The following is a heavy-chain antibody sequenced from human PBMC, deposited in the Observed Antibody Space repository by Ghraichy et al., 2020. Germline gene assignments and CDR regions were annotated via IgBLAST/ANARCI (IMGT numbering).Heavy chain of an antibody. CDR2: IRASGDST. Sequence: GGSLRLSCAASGFTFTSYAMSWVRQAPGKGLEWVSVIRASGDSTYYADSVKGRFTISRDNSKNTLYLQMNSLRAEDTAVYYCAKGASRYYDSSGYYPHWGQGILVTVSS. J-gene: IGHJ4*02. CDR3: AKGASRYYDSSGYYPH. D-gene: IGHD3-22*01. V-gene: IGHV3-23*01. CDR1: GFTFTSYA.